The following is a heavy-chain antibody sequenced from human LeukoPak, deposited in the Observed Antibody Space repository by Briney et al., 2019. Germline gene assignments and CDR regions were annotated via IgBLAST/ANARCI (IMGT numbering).Heavy chain of an antibody. Sequence: PSETLSLTCTVSGGSISSSSYYWGWIRQPPGKGLEWIGSIYYSGSTYYNPSLKSRVTISVDTSKNQFSLKLSSVTAADTAVYYCAGRHPDLAFDIWGQGTMVTVSS. V-gene: IGHV4-39*07. CDR2: IYYSGST. J-gene: IGHJ3*02. CDR3: AGRHPDLAFDI. CDR1: GGSISSSSYY.